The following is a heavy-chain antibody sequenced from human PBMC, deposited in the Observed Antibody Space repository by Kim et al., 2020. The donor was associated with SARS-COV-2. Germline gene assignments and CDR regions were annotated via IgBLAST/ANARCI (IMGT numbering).Heavy chain of an antibody. Sequence: NYNPSLKSRVTISVDTSKNQFSLKLSSVTAADTAVYYCGAAAAAGTGGDYWGQGTLVTVSS. D-gene: IGHD6-13*01. CDR3: GAAAAAGTGGDY. V-gene: IGHV4-34*01. J-gene: IGHJ4*02.